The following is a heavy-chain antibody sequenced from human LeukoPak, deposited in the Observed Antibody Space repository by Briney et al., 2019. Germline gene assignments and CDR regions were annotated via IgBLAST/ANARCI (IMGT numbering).Heavy chain of an antibody. J-gene: IGHJ2*01. CDR1: GYYFASYW. CDR3: ARPIGGSRYFYFDL. Sequence: GESLKISCKGSGYYFASYWVGWVRQAPGKDVEWVGIIYAGDSDTSYSPSFQGHVTMSVDKSVNTAYLQWSSLEASDSGIYYCARPIGGSRYFYFDLWGRGTLVTVTS. D-gene: IGHD3-9*01. CDR2: IYAGDSDT. V-gene: IGHV5-51*01.